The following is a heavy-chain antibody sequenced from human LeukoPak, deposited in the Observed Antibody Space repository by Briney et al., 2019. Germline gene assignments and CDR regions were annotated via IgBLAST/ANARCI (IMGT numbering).Heavy chain of an antibody. V-gene: IGHV3-23*01. Sequence: GGSLRLSCAASGFTFSSYAMSWVRQAPGKGLEWVSAISGSGGSTYYADSVKGRFTISRDNSKSPLYLQMNSLRAEDTAVYYCAKGRGTNTAMVYDYWGQGTLVTVSS. CDR1: GFTFSSYA. CDR3: AKGRGTNTAMVYDY. J-gene: IGHJ4*02. CDR2: ISGSGGST. D-gene: IGHD5-18*01.